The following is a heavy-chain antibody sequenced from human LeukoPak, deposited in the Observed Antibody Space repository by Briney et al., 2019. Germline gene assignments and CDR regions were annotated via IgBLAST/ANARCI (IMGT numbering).Heavy chain of an antibody. V-gene: IGHV3-48*01. D-gene: IGHD2-2*02. Sequence: GGSLRLSCAASGFSFGSYGLSWVRQAPGKGLQWISYISGYSGPAYYADSVEGRFTISRDDAKNSLYLQMNSLRAEDTAVYYCARGVPGAIGYFQHWGQGTLVTVSS. CDR2: ISGYSGPA. J-gene: IGHJ1*01. CDR3: ARGVPGAIGYFQH. CDR1: GFSFGSYG.